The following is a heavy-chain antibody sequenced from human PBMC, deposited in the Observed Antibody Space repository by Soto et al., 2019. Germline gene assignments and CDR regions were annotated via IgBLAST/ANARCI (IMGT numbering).Heavy chain of an antibody. CDR3: ARQGSFVVGDGMDV. CDR2: IYYSGST. CDR1: GGSISSYY. Sequence: QVQLQESGPGLVKPSETLSLTCTVSGGSISSYYWSWIRQPPGKGLEWIGYIYYSGSTNYNPSLKSRVTISVDTSKNQFSLKLSSVTAADTAVYYCARQGSFVVGDGMDVWGQGTTVTVSS. J-gene: IGHJ6*02. D-gene: IGHD2-21*01. V-gene: IGHV4-59*08.